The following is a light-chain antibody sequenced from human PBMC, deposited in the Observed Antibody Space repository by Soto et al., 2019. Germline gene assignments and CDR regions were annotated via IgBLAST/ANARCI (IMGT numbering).Light chain of an antibody. V-gene: IGKV3-20*01. CDR3: QHYGSSRT. CDR2: GAS. CDR1: PSVSSSY. J-gene: IGKJ1*01. Sequence: EIVLTQPPGTLSLSPGERATLSCRASPSVSSSYLAWYQQKPGQAPRLPLYGASSRATGIPVRFSGSGCGTDFTLTISRLEPEDYGVYYCQHYGSSRTFGHGTKVEIK.